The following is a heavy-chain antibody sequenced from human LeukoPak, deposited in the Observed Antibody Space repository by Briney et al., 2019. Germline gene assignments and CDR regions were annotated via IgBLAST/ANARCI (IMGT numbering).Heavy chain of an antibody. CDR3: ARGRSGLLRPSTTYAT. V-gene: IGHV1-2*02. Sequence: ASVKVSCKASGYTFSGYYMHWLRQAPGQGLEWMGWIYPNSGGTNYAQKFQGRVTMTRDTSISTAYMELSRLRSDDTAVYYCARGRSGLLRPSTTYATWGQGTLVTVSS. J-gene: IGHJ5*02. CDR1: GYTFSGYY. CDR2: IYPNSGGT. D-gene: IGHD2/OR15-2a*01.